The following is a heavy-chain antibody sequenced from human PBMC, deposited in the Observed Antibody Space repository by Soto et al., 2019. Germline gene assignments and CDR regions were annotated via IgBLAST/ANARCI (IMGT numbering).Heavy chain of an antibody. D-gene: IGHD3-22*01. CDR3: ARVYSGGYVDY. CDR2: INHSGST. CDR1: GGAFSGYY. J-gene: IGHJ4*02. Sequence: PSETLSLTCAVHGGAFSGYYCSFIRQPTWKGLEWIGEINHSGSTNYNPSLKSRVTISVDTSKNQFSLKLSSVTAADTAVYYCARVYSGGYVDYWGQGTLVTVSS. V-gene: IGHV4-34*01.